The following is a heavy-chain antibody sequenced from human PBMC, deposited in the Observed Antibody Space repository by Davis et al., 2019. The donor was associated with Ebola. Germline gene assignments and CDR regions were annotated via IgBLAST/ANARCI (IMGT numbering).Heavy chain of an antibody. CDR1: GYTFAGYG. D-gene: IGHD3-10*01. Sequence: AASVKVSCKASGYTFAGYGISWVRQAPGQGLEWLGWISGYNGNTNYAQKLQGRVTMTADTSTTTAYMKLRSLTSDDTAVYYCAMSPILDGSGSYYADYWGQGTLVTVSS. CDR3: AMSPILDGSGSYYADY. CDR2: ISGYNGNT. J-gene: IGHJ4*02. V-gene: IGHV1-18*04.